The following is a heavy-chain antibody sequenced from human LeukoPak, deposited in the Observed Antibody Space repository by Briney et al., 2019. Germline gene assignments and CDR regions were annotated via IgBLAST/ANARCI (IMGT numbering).Heavy chain of an antibody. CDR3: ARAGTSNYRFFDS. V-gene: IGHV5-51*01. CDR2: IYPSDSDI. J-gene: IGHJ4*02. D-gene: IGHD4-11*01. Sequence: GESLKISCKASGYSFTNYWIGWVRQMPGKGLEWMGIIYPSDSDITYSPSFQGQVTISADKSINTAYLQWSSLKASDTVIYYCARAGTSNYRFFDSWGQGTLVTVSS. CDR1: GYSFTNYW.